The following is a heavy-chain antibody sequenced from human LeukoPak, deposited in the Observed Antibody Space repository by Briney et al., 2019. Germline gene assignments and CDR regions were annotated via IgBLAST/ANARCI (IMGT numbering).Heavy chain of an antibody. CDR1: GGSFSGYY. V-gene: IGHV4-34*01. CDR2: INHSGST. CDR3: ARHRGKRWLQDFDY. D-gene: IGHD5-24*01. Sequence: SETLSLTCAVYGGSFSGYYWSWIRQPPGKGLEWIGEINHSGSTNYNPSLKSRVTISVDTSKNQFSLKLSSVTAADTAVYYCARHRGKRWLQDFDYWGQGTLVTVSS. J-gene: IGHJ4*02.